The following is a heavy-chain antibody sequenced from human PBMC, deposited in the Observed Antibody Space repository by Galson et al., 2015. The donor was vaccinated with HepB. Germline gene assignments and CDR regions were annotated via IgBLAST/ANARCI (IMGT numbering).Heavy chain of an antibody. V-gene: IGHV1-18*01. CDR2: ISADNGDT. CDR1: GYTFKTYG. CDR3: VWRSDYFDSSGYPTPSFDY. J-gene: IGHJ4*02. Sequence: SVKVSCKASGYTFKTYGATWVRQAPGQGLEWMGWISADNGDTEYAQQVQGRLTMTTDTSTSTTYMELRSLTSDDTAVYFCVWRSDYFDSSGYPTPSFDYWGQGTLVTVSS. D-gene: IGHD3-22*01.